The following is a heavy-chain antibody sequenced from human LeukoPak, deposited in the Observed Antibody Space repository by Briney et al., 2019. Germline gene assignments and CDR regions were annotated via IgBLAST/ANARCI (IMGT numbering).Heavy chain of an antibody. V-gene: IGHV4-39*01. CDR1: GGSISSSSYY. D-gene: IGHD3-22*01. Sequence: PSETLSLTCTVSGGSISSSSYYWGWIRQPAGEGLEWIGSIYYSGSTYYNPSLKSRVTISVDTSKNQFSLKLSSVTAADTAAYYCATQVWGYYDSSGFQPLFDYWGQGTLVTVSS. CDR3: ATQVWGYYDSSGFQPLFDY. J-gene: IGHJ4*02. CDR2: IYYSGST.